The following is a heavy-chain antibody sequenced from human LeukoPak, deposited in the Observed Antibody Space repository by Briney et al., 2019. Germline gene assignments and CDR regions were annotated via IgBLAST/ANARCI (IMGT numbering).Heavy chain of an antibody. V-gene: IGHV3-72*01. Sequence: GRSLRLSCAASGFTFSDHFMDWVRQAPGKGRGWVGRIRKRPNSYTTEYAASVQGRFTISRDDSNNSLYLQMNSLKTEDTAVYYCARVSTTVAGSDYLDYWGQGTQVTISS. D-gene: IGHD6-19*01. CDR3: ARVSTTVAGSDYLDY. CDR1: GFTFSDHF. J-gene: IGHJ4*02. CDR2: IRKRPNSYTT.